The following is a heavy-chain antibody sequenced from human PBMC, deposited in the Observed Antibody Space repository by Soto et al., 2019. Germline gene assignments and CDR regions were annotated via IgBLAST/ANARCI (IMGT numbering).Heavy chain of an antibody. CDR1: GGSISSYY. J-gene: IGHJ4*02. CDR3: ASSPVNYDFWSGYYTGWYFDY. D-gene: IGHD3-3*01. CDR2: IYYSGST. Sequence: SETLSLTCTVSGGSISSYYWSWIRQPPGKGLEWIGYIYYSGSTNYNPSLKSRVTISVDTSKNQFSLKLSSVTAADTAVYYCASSPVNYDFWSGYYTGWYFDYWGQRTLVTVSS. V-gene: IGHV4-59*08.